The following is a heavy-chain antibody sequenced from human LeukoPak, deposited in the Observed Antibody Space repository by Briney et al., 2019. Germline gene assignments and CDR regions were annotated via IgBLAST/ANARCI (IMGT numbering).Heavy chain of an antibody. Sequence: PGRSLRLSCAASGFTFDDYAMHWVRQAPGKGLEWVSGISWNSGSIDYADSVKGRFTISRDNAKNSLYLQMNSLRAEDTALYYCAKDYGYSSSWYDYWGQGTLVTVSS. CDR3: AKDYGYSSSWYDY. D-gene: IGHD6-13*01. V-gene: IGHV3-9*01. CDR2: ISWNSGSI. J-gene: IGHJ4*02. CDR1: GFTFDDYA.